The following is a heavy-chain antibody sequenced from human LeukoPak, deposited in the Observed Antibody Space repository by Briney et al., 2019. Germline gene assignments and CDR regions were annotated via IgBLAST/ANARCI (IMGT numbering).Heavy chain of an antibody. Sequence: GASVKVSCKASGYTFTSYGISWVRQAPGQGLEWMGWISAYNGNTNYAQKLQGRVTMTTDTSTSTAYMELRSLRSDDTAVYYCARAYGRIAARNYYYYYMDVWGKGTTVTVSS. V-gene: IGHV1-18*01. J-gene: IGHJ6*03. CDR2: ISAYNGNT. D-gene: IGHD6-6*01. CDR1: GYTFTSYG. CDR3: ARAYGRIAARNYYYYYMDV.